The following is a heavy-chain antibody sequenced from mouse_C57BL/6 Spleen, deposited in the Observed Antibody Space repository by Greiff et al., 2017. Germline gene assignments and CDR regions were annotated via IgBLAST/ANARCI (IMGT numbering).Heavy chain of an antibody. CDR2: ISSGSSTI. V-gene: IGHV5-17*01. D-gene: IGHD2-4*01. Sequence: EVQGVESGGGLVKPGGSLKLSCAASGFTFSDYGMHWVRQAPEKGLEWVAYISSGSSTIYYADTVKGRFTISRDNARNTLLLKMTSLRSEDTAMYYCAREDYDGYFDVWGTGTTVTVSS. J-gene: IGHJ1*03. CDR3: AREDYDGYFDV. CDR1: GFTFSDYG.